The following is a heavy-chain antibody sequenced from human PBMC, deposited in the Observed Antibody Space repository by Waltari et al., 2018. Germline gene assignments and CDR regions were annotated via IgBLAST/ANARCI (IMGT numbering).Heavy chain of an antibody. CDR1: GFRFSNYW. CDR3: ARLAPRTYRSPIPGRHYYYGMDV. D-gene: IGHD3-10*01. J-gene: IGHJ6*02. V-gene: IGHV3-74*01. CDR2: IGKGGTII. Sequence: EERLLESGGGLVQPGDSLRLSCAGSGFRFSNYWMNWVRQAPGKGLVWVARIGKGGTIISYADSVKGRLTISRDNAKNTVYLQMKRLRVEDTAVYYCARLAPRTYRSPIPGRHYYYGMDVWGQGTTVTVSS.